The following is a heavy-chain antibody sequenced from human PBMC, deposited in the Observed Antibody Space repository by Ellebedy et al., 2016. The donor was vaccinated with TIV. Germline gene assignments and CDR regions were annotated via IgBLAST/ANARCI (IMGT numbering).Heavy chain of an antibody. J-gene: IGHJ4*02. CDR3: ARGQLVVGY. V-gene: IGHV4-30-4*01. D-gene: IGHD6-13*01. Sequence: MPSETLSLTCTVSGASITTGDYYWTWIRQPPGEGLEWFGYIYYSGSTFFNPSLKSRVTISVDTSKNQFSLKLSAVTAADTAVYYCARGQLVVGYWGQGTLVTVSS. CDR2: IYYSGST. CDR1: GASITTGDYY.